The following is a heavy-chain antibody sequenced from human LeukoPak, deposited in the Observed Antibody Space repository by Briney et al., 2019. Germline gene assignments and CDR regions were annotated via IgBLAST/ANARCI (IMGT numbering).Heavy chain of an antibody. CDR2: IYYSGST. Sequence: PSETLSLTCAVSGGSTSSYYWSWIRQPPGKGLEWIGNIYYSGSTNYNPSLKSRVTISEDTSKNQFSLKLSSVTAADTAVYYCARGKIAAAGTSPFDYWGQGTLVTVSS. CDR3: ARGKIAAAGTSPFDY. D-gene: IGHD6-13*01. J-gene: IGHJ4*02. CDR1: GGSTSSYY. V-gene: IGHV4-59*01.